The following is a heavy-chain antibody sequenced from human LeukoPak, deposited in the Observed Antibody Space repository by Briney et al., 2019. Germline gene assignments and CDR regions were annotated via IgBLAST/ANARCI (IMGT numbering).Heavy chain of an antibody. CDR1: GGSFSGYY. J-gene: IGHJ6*03. CDR3: ARDIVVWHYMDV. V-gene: IGHV4-34*01. D-gene: IGHD2-2*01. Sequence: PSETLSLTCAVYGGSFSGYYWSWIRQPPGKGLEWIGEINHSGSTNYNPSLKSRVTISVDTSKNQFSLKLSSVTAADTAVYYCARDIVVWHYMDVWGKGTTVTVSS. CDR2: INHSGST.